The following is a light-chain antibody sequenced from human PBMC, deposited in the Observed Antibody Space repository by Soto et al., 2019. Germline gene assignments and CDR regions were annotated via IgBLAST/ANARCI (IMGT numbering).Light chain of an antibody. J-gene: IGLJ3*02. CDR1: TGEVTSAYY. CDR2: NTS. CDR3: LLYLGAHVRR. Sequence: QTVVTQEPSLTVSRGGTVTLTCASSTGEVTSAYYANWFQQKRGQAPRALIYNTSKKHSWTPARFSGSLLGGKAALTLSGVQPEDEAEYYCLLYLGAHVRRFGGGTKVTVL. V-gene: IGLV7-43*01.